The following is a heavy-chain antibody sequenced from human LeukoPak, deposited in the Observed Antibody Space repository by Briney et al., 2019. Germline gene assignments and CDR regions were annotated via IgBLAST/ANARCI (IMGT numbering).Heavy chain of an antibody. D-gene: IGHD3-10*01. CDR2: ISAYKGNT. CDR3: ARDLYYYGSGSYYDVFDV. V-gene: IGHV1-18*01. Sequence: ASVKVSCKASGYTFSTYGISWVRQGPGQGLEWMGGISAYKGNTYYAQKLQGRVTMTTDTSTSTAYMELRSLRSDDTAIYYCARDLYYYGSGSYYDVFDVWGQGTMVTVSS. CDR1: GYTFSTYG. J-gene: IGHJ3*01.